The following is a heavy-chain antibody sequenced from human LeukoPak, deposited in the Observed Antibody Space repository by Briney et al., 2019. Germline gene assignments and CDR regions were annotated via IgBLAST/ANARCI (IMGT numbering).Heavy chain of an antibody. V-gene: IGHV1-8*01. D-gene: IGHD1-26*01. CDR2: MNPNSGNT. Sequence: PGASVKVSCKASGYTFTSYDINWVRQEAGQGLEWMGWMNPNSGNTGYAQKFQGRGTMTRHTSIRTAYMELGSLRSEHTAVYYCARGGKGSHPWGQGTLVTVSS. J-gene: IGHJ5*02. CDR3: ARGGKGSHP. CDR1: GYTFTSYD.